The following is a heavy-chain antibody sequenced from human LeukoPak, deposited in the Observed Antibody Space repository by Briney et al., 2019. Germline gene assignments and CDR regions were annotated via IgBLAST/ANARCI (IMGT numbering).Heavy chain of an antibody. D-gene: IGHD3-16*02. CDR2: IGTVDDT. Sequence: GGSLRLSCAASGFTFSSYDMHWVRQVTGKGLEWVSAIGTVDDTYYSGSVKGRFTISRENAKNSLYLQMNSLRAGDTAVYFCARGGGNSYGYYFDYWGQGILVTVSS. V-gene: IGHV3-13*01. J-gene: IGHJ4*02. CDR1: GFTFSSYD. CDR3: ARGGGNSYGYYFDY.